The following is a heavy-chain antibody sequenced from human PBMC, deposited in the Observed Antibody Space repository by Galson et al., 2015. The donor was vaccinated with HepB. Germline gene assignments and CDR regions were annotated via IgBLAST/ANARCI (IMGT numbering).Heavy chain of an antibody. CDR1: GFSLSTSGMC. CDR3: ARVTMVRGVTTIFDY. CDR2: IDWDDDK. D-gene: IGHD3-10*01. J-gene: IGHJ4*02. Sequence: PALVKPTQTLTLTCTFSGFSLSTSGMCVSWIRQPPGKALEWLALIDWDDDKYYSTSLKTRLTISKDTSKNQVVLTMTNMDPVDTATYYCARVTMVRGVTTIFDYWGQGTLVTVSS. V-gene: IGHV2-70*01.